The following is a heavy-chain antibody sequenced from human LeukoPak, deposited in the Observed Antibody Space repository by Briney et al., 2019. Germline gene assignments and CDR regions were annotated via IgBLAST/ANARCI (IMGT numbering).Heavy chain of an antibody. Sequence: SETLSLTCTVSGGSISSYYWSWIRQPPGKGLEWIGYIYYSGSTNYNPSLKSRVTISVDTSKNQFPLKLSSVTAADTAVYYCARQSMGYDILTGYYNLGYFDYWGQGTLVTVSS. V-gene: IGHV4-59*08. CDR3: ARQSMGYDILTGYYNLGYFDY. J-gene: IGHJ4*02. CDR1: GGSISSYY. CDR2: IYYSGST. D-gene: IGHD3-9*01.